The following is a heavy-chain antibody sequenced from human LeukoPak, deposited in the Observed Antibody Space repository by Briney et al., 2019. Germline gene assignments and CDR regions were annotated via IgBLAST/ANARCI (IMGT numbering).Heavy chain of an antibody. CDR3: ARGLGQFDC. Sequence: SETLSLTCSVSGDSITLYYWSWIRQPPGKGLEWIGYIYYSGSTDSNPSLKSRITMSVDTSKNQFSLKLTSVTAADTAVYYCARGLGQFDCWGQGTLVTVSS. V-gene: IGHV4-59*01. CDR2: IYYSGST. J-gene: IGHJ4*02. CDR1: GDSITLYY.